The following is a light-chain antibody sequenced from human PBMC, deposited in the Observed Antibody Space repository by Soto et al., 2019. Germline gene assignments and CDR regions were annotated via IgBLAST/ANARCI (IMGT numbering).Light chain of an antibody. V-gene: IGLV2-14*03. CDR2: DVN. Sequence: QSALTQPASVSGSPGQSITISCTGTSSDVGGYNYVSWYQQHPGKAPKLMIFDVNHRPSGVSNRFSGSKSGNTASLTISGLQAEDEDDYYCSSYSSGSTLVVFGGGTKLTVL. CDR1: SSDVGGYNY. CDR3: SSYSSGSTLVV. J-gene: IGLJ2*01.